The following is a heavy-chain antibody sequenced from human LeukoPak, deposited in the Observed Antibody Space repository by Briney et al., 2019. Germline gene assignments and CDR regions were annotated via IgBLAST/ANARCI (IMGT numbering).Heavy chain of an antibody. D-gene: IGHD3-10*01. CDR2: ILQDGREK. J-gene: IGHJ4*02. V-gene: IGHV3-7*05. CDR1: GFTFSSSW. CDR3: AREAGIPPSTRQWPTRVDY. Sequence: PGGALRLSCVASGFTFSSSWMSWVRQAPGKGLEWVANILQDGREKYYVDSVKGRFTISRDNAKNSLYLQMNSLRAEDTAVYYCAREAGIPPSTRQWPTRVDYWGQGTLVTVSS.